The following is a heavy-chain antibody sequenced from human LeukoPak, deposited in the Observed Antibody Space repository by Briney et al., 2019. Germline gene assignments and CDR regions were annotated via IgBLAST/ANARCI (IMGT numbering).Heavy chain of an antibody. CDR1: GFTFSSYE. Sequence: GGSLRLSCDASGFTFSSYEMNWVRQAPGKALEGVSYISSSGNTRYYADSVKGRFTISRDNSKNTLYLQMNSLRAEDTAVYYCARIHTGSSSDYWGQGTLVTVSS. CDR3: ARIHTGSSSDY. CDR2: ISSSGNTR. D-gene: IGHD1-26*01. V-gene: IGHV3-48*03. J-gene: IGHJ4*02.